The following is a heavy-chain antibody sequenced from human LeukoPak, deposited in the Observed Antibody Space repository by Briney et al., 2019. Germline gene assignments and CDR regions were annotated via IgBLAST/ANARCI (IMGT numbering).Heavy chain of an antibody. Sequence: GGSLRLSCVASILRFSDYGMHWVRQAPGKGLEWVAFIRFDGRNKNYVDSVKGRFTISRDNFKKTLYLQMNSLGTEDTALYYCVKECGDHFEAFDIWGQGTMVTVSS. CDR2: IRFDGRNK. CDR3: VKECGDHFEAFDI. CDR1: ILRFSDYG. D-gene: IGHD7-27*01. V-gene: IGHV3-30*02. J-gene: IGHJ3*02.